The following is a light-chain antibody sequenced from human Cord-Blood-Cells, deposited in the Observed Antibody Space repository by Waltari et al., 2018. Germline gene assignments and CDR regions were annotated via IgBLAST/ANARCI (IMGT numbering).Light chain of an antibody. V-gene: IGKV1-5*01. CDR1: QSISSW. CDR3: QQYNSYPWT. CDR2: DAS. Sequence: DIQMTQSPSTLSASVGERVTITCRASQSISSWLTWYQQKPGKAPKLLIYDASSLESGVPARFSGSGYGTEYTLTLSSLQPEDFATYYCQQYNSYPWTFGQGTKVELK. J-gene: IGKJ1*01.